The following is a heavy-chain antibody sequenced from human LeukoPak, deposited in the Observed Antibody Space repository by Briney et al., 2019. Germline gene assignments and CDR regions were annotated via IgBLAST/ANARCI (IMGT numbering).Heavy chain of an antibody. CDR1: GGSIHTYN. Sequence: SETLSLTCTVSGGSIHTYNWIWIRQPAGKGLEWIGRNNIAGQGYYNPSLKSRVTISVDRPNNQFSLELTSVTAADTAVYFCARYREHSYGSDLDHWGQGILVTVSS. V-gene: IGHV4-4*07. CDR2: NNIAGQG. J-gene: IGHJ4*02. D-gene: IGHD5-18*01. CDR3: ARYREHSYGSDLDH.